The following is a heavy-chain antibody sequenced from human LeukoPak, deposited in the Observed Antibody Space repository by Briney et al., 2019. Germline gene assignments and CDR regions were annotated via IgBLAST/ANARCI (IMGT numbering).Heavy chain of an antibody. V-gene: IGHV4-34*01. CDR2: INHSGST. Sequence: SETLSLTCAVYGGSFSGYYWSWIRQPPGKGLEWTGEINHSGSTNYNPSLKSRVTISVDTSKNQFSLKLSSVTAADTAVYYCARGPTVTTTGRYFDYWGQGTLVTVSS. J-gene: IGHJ4*02. CDR1: GGSFSGYY. D-gene: IGHD4-17*01. CDR3: ARGPTVTTTGRYFDY.